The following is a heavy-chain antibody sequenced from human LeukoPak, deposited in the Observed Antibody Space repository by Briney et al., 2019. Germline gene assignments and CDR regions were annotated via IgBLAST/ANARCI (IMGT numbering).Heavy chain of an antibody. D-gene: IGHD2-2*03. CDR2: INHSGST. Sequence: PSETLSLTCAVYGGSFSGYYWSWIRQPPGKGLEWIGEINHSGSTNYNPSLKSRVTISVDTSKNQFSPKLSSVTAADTAVYYCARGGWMTGDWGQGTLVTVSS. CDR3: ARGGWMTGD. V-gene: IGHV4-34*01. CDR1: GGSFSGYY. J-gene: IGHJ4*02.